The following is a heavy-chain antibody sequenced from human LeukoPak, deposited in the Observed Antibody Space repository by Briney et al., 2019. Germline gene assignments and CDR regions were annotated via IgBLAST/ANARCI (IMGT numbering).Heavy chain of an antibody. CDR1: GFTFSSYE. Sequence: GGSLRLSCAASGFTFSSYEMNWVRQAPGKGLEWVSYISTSGNTIYYADSVKGRFTISRDNSKDSLYLQMNSLRTEDTALYYCAKALIAAQADCWGQGTLVTVSS. V-gene: IGHV3-48*03. J-gene: IGHJ4*02. CDR3: AKALIAAQADC. D-gene: IGHD6-6*01. CDR2: ISTSGNTI.